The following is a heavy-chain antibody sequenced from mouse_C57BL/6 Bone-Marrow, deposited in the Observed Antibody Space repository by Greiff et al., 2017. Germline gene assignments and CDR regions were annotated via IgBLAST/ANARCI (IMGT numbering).Heavy chain of an antibody. D-gene: IGHD1-1*01. CDR3: AIRMGYYYGSSYAMDY. V-gene: IGHV1-74*01. CDR1: GYTFTSYW. Sequence: QVQLQQSGAELVKPGASVKVSCKASGYTFTSYWMHWVKQRPGQGLEWIGRIHPSDSDTNYNQKFKGKATLTVDKSSSTAYMQRSSLTSEDSAVYYCAIRMGYYYGSSYAMDYWGQGTSVTVSS. CDR2: IHPSDSDT. J-gene: IGHJ4*01.